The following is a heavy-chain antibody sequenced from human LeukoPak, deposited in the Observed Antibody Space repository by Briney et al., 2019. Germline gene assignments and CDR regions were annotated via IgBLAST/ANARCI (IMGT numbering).Heavy chain of an antibody. CDR1: GYTFTGYY. D-gene: IGHD6-13*01. CDR3: ARGIVRGIAAAGGIDY. J-gene: IGHJ4*02. CDR2: INPNSGNT. Sequence: GASVKVSCKASGYTFTGYYMHWVRQAPGQGLEWMGWINPNSGNTGYAQKFQGRVTITRNTSISTAYMELSSLRSEDTAVYYCARGIVRGIAAAGGIDYWGQGTLVTVSS. V-gene: IGHV1-8*03.